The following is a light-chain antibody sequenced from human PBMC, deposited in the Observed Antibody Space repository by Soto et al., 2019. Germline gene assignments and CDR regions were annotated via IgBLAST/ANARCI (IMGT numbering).Light chain of an antibody. J-gene: IGKJ5*01. V-gene: IGKV3-20*01. CDR1: HKITSSY. CDR3: QQYGHSPIT. CDR2: AAS. Sequence: IVLTQSPGTLSLSPGERAALSCRASHKITSSYLAWYKQKSGQAPRLLIYAASSRATGIPDRFSGSGSGPEFMLTISRLEPEDFGVYYCQQYGHSPITFGQGTRLEI.